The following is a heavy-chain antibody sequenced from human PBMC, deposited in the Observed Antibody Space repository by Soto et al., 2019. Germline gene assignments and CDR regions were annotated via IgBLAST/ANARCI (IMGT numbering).Heavy chain of an antibody. CDR3: ARGQEGIVATH. CDR2: VKDGGST. Sequence: QVQLQQWGAGLLKPSETLSLTCTVNGGSLTGYYWSWIRQPPGKGLEWIGEVKDGGSTNYSPSLRGRGSRSAGTSQTLFSLRLNSVTAADTAVYFCARGQEGIVATHWDQGALVTVSS. V-gene: IGHV4-34*01. J-gene: IGHJ4*02. CDR1: GGSLTGYY. D-gene: IGHD5-12*01.